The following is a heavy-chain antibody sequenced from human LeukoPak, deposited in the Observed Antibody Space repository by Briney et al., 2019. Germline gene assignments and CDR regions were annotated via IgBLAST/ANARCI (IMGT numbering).Heavy chain of an antibody. V-gene: IGHV4-4*07. J-gene: IGHJ6*03. CDR2: IYTSGST. CDR1: GGSISSYY. Sequence: SETLSLTCTVSGGSISSYYWSWIRQPAGKGLEWIGRIYTSGSTNYNPSLKSRVTISVDTSKNQFSLRLSSVTAADTAVYYCAREGYQGSLGGLHSGWYPSNYFFYHMDVWGKGTTVTVSS. CDR3: AREGYQGSLGGLHSGWYPSNYFFYHMDV. D-gene: IGHD6-19*01.